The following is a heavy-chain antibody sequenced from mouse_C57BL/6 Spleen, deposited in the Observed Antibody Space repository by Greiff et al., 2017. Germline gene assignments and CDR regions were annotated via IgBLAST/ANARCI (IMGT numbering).Heavy chain of an antibody. D-gene: IGHD1-1*01. CDR3: ARSGDYYGSSTGYFDV. CDR1: GYAFTNYL. CDR2: INPGSGGT. Sequence: QVQLQQSGAELVRPGTSVKVSCKASGYAFTNYLIEWVKQRPGQGLEWIGVINPGSGGTNYNEKFKGKATLTADKSSSTAYMQLSSLTSEDSAVYFCARSGDYYGSSTGYFDVWGTGTTVTVSS. V-gene: IGHV1-54*01. J-gene: IGHJ1*03.